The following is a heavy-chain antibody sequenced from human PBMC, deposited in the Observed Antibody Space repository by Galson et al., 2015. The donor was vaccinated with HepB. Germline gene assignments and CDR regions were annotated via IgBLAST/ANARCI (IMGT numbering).Heavy chain of an antibody. CDR2: ISGSGTST. CDR1: GFTFSSYA. V-gene: IGHV3-23*01. D-gene: IGHD3-22*01. Sequence: SLRLSCAASGFTFSSYAMSWVRQAPGKGLEWVSAISGSGTSTYYADSVKGRFTISRDNSKNTLYLQMNSLRAEDTAVYYCAKAPGGDYYDSSGYLYVVYWGQGTLVTVSS. CDR3: AKAPGGDYYDSSGYLYVVY. J-gene: IGHJ4*02.